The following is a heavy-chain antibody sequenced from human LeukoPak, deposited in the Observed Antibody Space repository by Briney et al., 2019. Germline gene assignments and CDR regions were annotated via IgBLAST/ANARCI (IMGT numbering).Heavy chain of an antibody. CDR1: GFTFSSYA. J-gene: IGHJ4*02. CDR3: AKDTAQGYTYGTIEQDY. V-gene: IGHV3-23*01. D-gene: IGHD5-18*01. Sequence: GGSLRLSCAASGFTFSSYAMSWVRQAPGKGLEWVSVVSESGEITHYADSVKGRFTISRDNSKNTVYLQMNSLRAEDSAVYYCAKDTAQGYTYGTIEQDYWGQGTRVTVSS. CDR2: VSESGEIT.